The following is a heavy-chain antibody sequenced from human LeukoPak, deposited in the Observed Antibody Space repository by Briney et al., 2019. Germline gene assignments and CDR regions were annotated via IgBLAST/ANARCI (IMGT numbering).Heavy chain of an antibody. D-gene: IGHD6-13*01. V-gene: IGHV1-46*01. J-gene: IGHJ4*02. CDR2: INPIGGST. Sequence: ASVKVSCKASGYTFTTYYMHWVRQAPGQGLEWMGIINPIGGSTVFAQRFQGRVTMTRDTSISTAYMELSRLRSDDTAVYSCARQSAIPATGGPDQSFDYWGQGTLVTVSS. CDR1: GYTFTTYY. CDR3: ARQSAIPATGGPDQSFDY.